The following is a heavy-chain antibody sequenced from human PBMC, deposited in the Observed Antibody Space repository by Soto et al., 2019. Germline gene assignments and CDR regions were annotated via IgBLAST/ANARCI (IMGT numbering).Heavy chain of an antibody. CDR3: AKAPISRSSGWLQEY. J-gene: IGHJ4*02. V-gene: IGHV3-23*01. Sequence: GGSLTLSFAASGFTFSSYAMSWVRPAPGKGLGWGSAISGSGGSTYYADSVKGRFTISRDNSKNTLYLQMNSLRAEDTAVYYCAKAPISRSSGWLQEYWGQGTLVTVSS. CDR1: GFTFSSYA. D-gene: IGHD6-19*01. CDR2: ISGSGGST.